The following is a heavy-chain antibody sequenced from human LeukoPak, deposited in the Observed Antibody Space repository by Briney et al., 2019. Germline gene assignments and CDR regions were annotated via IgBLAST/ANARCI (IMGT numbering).Heavy chain of an antibody. CDR3: ASMNYISSGWGAPFDY. J-gene: IGHJ4*02. Sequence: PGGSLRLSCTASGFTFSGYSMNWVRQAPGKGLEWISYIRSSGSTIYYADSMKGRFTISRDNAKNSLYLQMNSLRAEDTAVYYCASMNYISSGWGAPFDYWGQGTLVTVSS. CDR2: IRSSGSTI. D-gene: IGHD1-7*01. V-gene: IGHV3-48*04. CDR1: GFTFSGYS.